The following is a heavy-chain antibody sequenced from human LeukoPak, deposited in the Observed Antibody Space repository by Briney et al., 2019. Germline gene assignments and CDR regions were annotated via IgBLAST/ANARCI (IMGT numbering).Heavy chain of an antibody. Sequence: PSETLSLTCAVSGYSISSGYYWGWIRQPPGEGLEWIGSIYHSGSTYYNPSLKSRVTISVDTSKNQFSLKLSSVTAADTAVYYCARLGGNFAGYYFDYWGQGTLVTVSS. CDR2: IYHSGST. D-gene: IGHD4-23*01. CDR3: ARLGGNFAGYYFDY. CDR1: GYSISSGYY. J-gene: IGHJ4*02. V-gene: IGHV4-38-2*01.